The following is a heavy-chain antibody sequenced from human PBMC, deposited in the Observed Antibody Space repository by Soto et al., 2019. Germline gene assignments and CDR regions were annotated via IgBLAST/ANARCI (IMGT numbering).Heavy chain of an antibody. D-gene: IGHD3-10*01. CDR1: GGSFSGYY. J-gene: IGHJ4*02. V-gene: IGHV4-34*01. CDR3: ARSALFGELSIGWCFDY. Sequence: SETLSLTCAVYGGSFSGYYWSWIRQPPGKGLEWIGEINHSGSTNYNPSLKSRVTISVDTSKNQFSLKLSSVTAADTAVYYCARSALFGELSIGWCFDYWGQGTLVTVSS. CDR2: INHSGST.